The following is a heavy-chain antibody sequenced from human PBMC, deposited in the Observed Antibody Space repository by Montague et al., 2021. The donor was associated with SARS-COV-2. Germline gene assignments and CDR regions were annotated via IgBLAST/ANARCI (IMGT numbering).Heavy chain of an antibody. V-gene: IGHV3-21*01. Sequence: SLRLSCAASGFTFSSYSMNWVRQAPGKGLEWVSSISSSSSYIYYADSVKGRFTISRDNAKNSLYLQMNSLRAEDTAVYYCARQGTAMVTSYYYYYMDVWGKGTTVTVSS. D-gene: IGHD5-18*01. CDR3: ARQGTAMVTSYYYYYMDV. CDR1: GFTFSSYS. CDR2: ISSSSSYI. J-gene: IGHJ6*03.